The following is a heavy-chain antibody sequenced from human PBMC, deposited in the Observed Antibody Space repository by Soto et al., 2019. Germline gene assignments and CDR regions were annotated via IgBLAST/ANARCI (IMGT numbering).Heavy chain of an antibody. CDR2: IIPILGIA. CDR1: GGTFSSYT. CDR3: ARDPVEDDFWSGSTPLNDY. D-gene: IGHD3-3*01. Sequence: GASVKVSCKASGGTFSSYTISWVRQAPGQGLEWMGRIIPILGIANYAQKFQGRVTITADKSTSTAYMELSSLRSEDTAVYYCARDPVEDDFWSGSTPLNDYWGQGTLVTVSS. J-gene: IGHJ4*02. V-gene: IGHV1-69*04.